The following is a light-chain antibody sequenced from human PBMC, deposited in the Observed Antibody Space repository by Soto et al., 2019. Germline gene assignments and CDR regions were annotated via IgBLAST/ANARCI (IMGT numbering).Light chain of an antibody. J-gene: IGLJ2*01. Sequence: SYELTQPSSVSVSPGQTARITCSANVLAKKYARWFQQKPGQAPVLVIYKDSERPSGIPERFSGSSSGTTVTLTISGAQVEDEADYYCYSAADNNLIFGGGTKVTVL. CDR2: KDS. CDR1: VLAKKY. CDR3: YSAADNNLI. V-gene: IGLV3-27*01.